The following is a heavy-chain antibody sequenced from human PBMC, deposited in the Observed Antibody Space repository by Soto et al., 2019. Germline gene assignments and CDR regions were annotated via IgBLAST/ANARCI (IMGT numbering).Heavy chain of an antibody. CDR1: GDSISSGGYY. CDR2: TYYSGST. CDR3: ARAGGGEQQLVRVRYYYYYYGMDV. V-gene: IGHV4-31*03. D-gene: IGHD6-13*01. J-gene: IGHJ6*02. Sequence: PSETLSLTCTVSGDSISSGGYYWSWIRQHPGKGLEWIGYTYYSGSTYYNPSLKSRVTISVDTSKNQFSLKLSSVTAADTAVYYCARAGGGEQQLVRVRYYYYYYGMDVWGQGTTVTVSS.